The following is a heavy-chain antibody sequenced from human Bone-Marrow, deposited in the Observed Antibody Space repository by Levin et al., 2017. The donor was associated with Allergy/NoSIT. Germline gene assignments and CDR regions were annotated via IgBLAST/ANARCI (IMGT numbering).Heavy chain of an antibody. CDR3: ARVAEEGP. CDR2: ISPNSGGT. V-gene: IGHV1-2*02. Sequence: GESLKISCKTSGYTFTGYALHWVRQAPGQGLEWMGYISPNSGGTNYDQRFQGRVTMTRDTSIDTAYMELSRLTSDDTAVYYCARVAEEGPWGQGTLVAVSS. J-gene: IGHJ5*02. CDR1: GYTFTGYA.